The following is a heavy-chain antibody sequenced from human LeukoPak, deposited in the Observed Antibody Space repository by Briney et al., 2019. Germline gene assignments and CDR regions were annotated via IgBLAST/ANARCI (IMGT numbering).Heavy chain of an antibody. J-gene: IGHJ4*02. CDR2: ISSGGSTI. CDR3: ARNKVDSSGYSYYFDY. CDR1: GFTFSSYS. V-gene: IGHV3-48*02. Sequence: GGSLRLSCAASGFTFSSYSIDWVRQAPGRGLVWVAYISSGGSTIYYADSVRGRFTVSRDSARNSVYLQMNSLRDEDTAVYYCARNKVDSSGYSYYFDYWGQGTLVTVSS. D-gene: IGHD3-22*01.